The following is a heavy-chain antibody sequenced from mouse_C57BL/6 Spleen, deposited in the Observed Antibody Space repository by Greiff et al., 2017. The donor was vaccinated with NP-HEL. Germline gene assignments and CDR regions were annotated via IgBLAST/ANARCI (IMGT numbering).Heavy chain of an antibody. Sequence: QVQLKESGAELVKPGASVKISCKASGYAFSSYWMNWVKQRPGKGLEWIGQIYPGDGDTNYKGKFKGKATLTADKSSSTAYMQLSSLTSEDSAVYFCARGYDYGEGYYAMDYWGQGASVTVSS. D-gene: IGHD2-4*01. CDR1: GYAFSSYW. J-gene: IGHJ4*01. CDR3: ARGYDYGEGYYAMDY. CDR2: IYPGDGDT. V-gene: IGHV1-80*01.